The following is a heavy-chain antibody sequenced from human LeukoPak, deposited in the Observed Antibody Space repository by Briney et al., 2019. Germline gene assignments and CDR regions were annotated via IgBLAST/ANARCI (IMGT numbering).Heavy chain of an antibody. CDR3: ARGRYGDKLDY. CDR1: GGSFSGYY. CDR2: INHSGST. J-gene: IGHJ4*02. D-gene: IGHD4-17*01. V-gene: IGHV4-34*01. Sequence: PSETLSLTCVVYGGSFSGYYWSWIRQPPGKGLEWIGEINHSGSTNYNPSLKSRVTISVDTSKNQFSLKLSSVTAADTAVYYCARGRYGDKLDYWGQGTLVTVSS.